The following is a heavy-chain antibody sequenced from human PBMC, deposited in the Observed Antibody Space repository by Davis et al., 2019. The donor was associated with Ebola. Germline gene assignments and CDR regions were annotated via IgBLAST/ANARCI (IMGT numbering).Heavy chain of an antibody. D-gene: IGHD3-3*01. Sequence: GESLKISCQVHGYTFSDYWINWVRQKPGQGLEWMGRIAPDDSYIDYNPSLQGHVTFSVDKSLSTVYLQWSSLRASDTATYYCARGGVTIFGAVVGYLDHWGQGTLVTVSP. J-gene: IGHJ4*02. CDR1: GYTFSDYW. V-gene: IGHV5-10-1*01. CDR2: IAPDDSYI. CDR3: ARGGVTIFGAVVGYLDH.